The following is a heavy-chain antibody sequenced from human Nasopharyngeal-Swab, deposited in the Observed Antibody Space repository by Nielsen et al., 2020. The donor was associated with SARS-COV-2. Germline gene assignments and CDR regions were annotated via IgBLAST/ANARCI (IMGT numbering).Heavy chain of an antibody. D-gene: IGHD3-10*01. CDR1: GFTFSSYA. V-gene: IGHV3-30-3*01. CDR2: ISYDGSNK. Sequence: GGSLRLSCAASGFTFSSYAMHWVRQAPGKGLEWVAVISYDGSNKYYADSVKGRFTISRDNSKNTLCLQMNSLRAEDTAVYYCARSPYGSEENWFDPWGQGTLVTVSS. J-gene: IGHJ5*02. CDR3: ARSPYGSEENWFDP.